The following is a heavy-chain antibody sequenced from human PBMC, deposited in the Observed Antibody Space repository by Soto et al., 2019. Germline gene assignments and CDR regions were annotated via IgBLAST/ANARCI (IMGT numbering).Heavy chain of an antibody. CDR1: GFTFSSYG. D-gene: IGHD5-18*01. J-gene: IGHJ3*01. CDR3: AKERMVRAFDV. CDR2: IWYDGSNK. Sequence: QVQLVESGGGVVQPGRSLRLSCAASGFTFSSYGMHWVRQAPGKGLEWVAIIWYDGSNKYYADSVKGRFTISRDNSKNTLYLQMNSMRAEDTAVYYCAKERMVRAFDVWGQGTMVTVSS. V-gene: IGHV3-33*06.